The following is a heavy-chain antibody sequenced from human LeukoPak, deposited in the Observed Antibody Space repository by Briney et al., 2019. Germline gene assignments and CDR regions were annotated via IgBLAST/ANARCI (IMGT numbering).Heavy chain of an antibody. V-gene: IGHV3-49*03. CDR2: IRSKTYGGTT. CDR1: GFTFGDYA. Sequence: GRSLRLSCTASGFTFGDYAMSWFRQAPGKGLEWVGFIRSKTYGGTTEYAASVKGRFTISRDDSKSIAYLQMNSLKTEDTAVYLCARSDGSGTYYWGQGALVTVSS. CDR3: ARSDGSGTYY. D-gene: IGHD3-10*01. J-gene: IGHJ4*02.